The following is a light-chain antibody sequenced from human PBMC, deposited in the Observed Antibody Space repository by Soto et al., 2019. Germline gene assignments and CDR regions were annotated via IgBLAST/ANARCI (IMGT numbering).Light chain of an antibody. J-gene: IGLJ2*01. V-gene: IGLV2-8*01. CDR3: SSYAGSDNWV. CDR1: SSDVGGYSY. Sequence: QSALTQPPSASGSPGQSVTISCTGTSSDVGGYSYVSWYQQHPGKAPKLMISGVSERPSGVPDRFSGSKSGNTASLTVSGLQAEDEADYYCSSYAGSDNWVFGGGTQLTVL. CDR2: GVS.